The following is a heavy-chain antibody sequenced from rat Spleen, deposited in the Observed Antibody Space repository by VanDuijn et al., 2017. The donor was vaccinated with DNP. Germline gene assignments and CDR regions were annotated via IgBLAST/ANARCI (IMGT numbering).Heavy chain of an antibody. CDR2: ISTSGGST. CDR1: GFTFSNYG. CDR3: ARESAY. Sequence: EVQLVESGGGLVQPGRSLKLSCAASGFTFSNYGMAWVRQAPKKGLEWVATISTSGGSTYYRDSVKGRFTISRDNAKSTLYLQMDSLRSEDTATYYCARESAYWGQGTLVTVSS. V-gene: IGHV5S13*01. J-gene: IGHJ3*01.